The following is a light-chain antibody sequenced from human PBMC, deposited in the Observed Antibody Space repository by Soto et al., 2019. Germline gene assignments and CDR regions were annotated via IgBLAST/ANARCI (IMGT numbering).Light chain of an antibody. CDR3: QQSHSTPQT. CDR1: QSISRY. CDR2: SAS. V-gene: IGKV1-39*01. Sequence: DIQMTQSPSSLSASVGDRVTITCGASQSISRYLNWYQQKRGKAPKLLIYSASSLQSGVPSRFRGSGSGTDFTLTISSLQPEDFGTYYCQQSHSTPQTFGQGTKVEIK. J-gene: IGKJ1*01.